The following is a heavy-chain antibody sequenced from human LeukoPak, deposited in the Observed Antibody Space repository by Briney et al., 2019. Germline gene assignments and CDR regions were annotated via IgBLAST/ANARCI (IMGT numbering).Heavy chain of an antibody. CDR3: ARVVYGGNVDSPRFDP. D-gene: IGHD4-23*01. Sequence: SGGSLRLSCAASGFTFSSYSMNWVRQAPGKGLEWVANIKQDGSEKYYVDSVKGRFTISRDNAKNSLYLQMNSLRAEDTAVYYCARVVYGGNVDSPRFDPWGQGTLVTVSS. V-gene: IGHV3-7*01. CDR2: IKQDGSEK. CDR1: GFTFSSYS. J-gene: IGHJ5*02.